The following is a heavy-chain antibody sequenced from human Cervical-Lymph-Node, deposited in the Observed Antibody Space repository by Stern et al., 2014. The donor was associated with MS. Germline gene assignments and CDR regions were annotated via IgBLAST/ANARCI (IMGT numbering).Heavy chain of an antibody. CDR1: GFTVSSNY. J-gene: IGHJ3*02. Sequence: EVHLVESGGGLVQPGGSLRLSCAASGFTVSSNYMSWVRQAPGKGLEWVSVIYSGGSTYYADSVKGRFTISRHNSKNTLYLQMNSLRAEDTAVYYCARAFLDSSGGPYAFDIWGQGTMVTVSS. D-gene: IGHD3-22*01. V-gene: IGHV3-53*04. CDR3: ARAFLDSSGGPYAFDI. CDR2: IYSGGST.